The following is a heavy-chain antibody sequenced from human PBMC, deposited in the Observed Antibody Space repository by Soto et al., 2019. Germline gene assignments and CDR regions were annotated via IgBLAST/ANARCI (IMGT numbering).Heavy chain of an antibody. D-gene: IGHD3-22*01. CDR3: ARGIVYYDSSGWNFDY. Sequence: GSLRLSCAASGFTFSGYSMNWVRQAPGKGLEWVSYISYSGNTKTYADSVKGRFTISRDNVKNSLFLQMNSLRDEDTAVYYCARGIVYYDSSGWNFDYWGQGTLVTVSS. CDR2: ISYSGNTK. V-gene: IGHV3-48*02. J-gene: IGHJ4*02. CDR1: GFTFSGYS.